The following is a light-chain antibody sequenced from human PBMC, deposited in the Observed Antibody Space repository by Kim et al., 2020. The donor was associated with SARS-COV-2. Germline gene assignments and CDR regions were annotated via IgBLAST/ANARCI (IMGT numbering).Light chain of an antibody. CDR2: YDN. CDR1: NIGGKS. J-gene: IGLJ1*01. Sequence: SYVLTQPPSVSVAPGQTATITCGGNNIGGKSVQWYQQKPGQAPVMVIYYDNARPAGIPERFSGSNSGNTATLTISRVEAGDESDYYCQVWDTSSEHHVFGTGTKVTVL. V-gene: IGLV3-21*04. CDR3: QVWDTSSEHHV.